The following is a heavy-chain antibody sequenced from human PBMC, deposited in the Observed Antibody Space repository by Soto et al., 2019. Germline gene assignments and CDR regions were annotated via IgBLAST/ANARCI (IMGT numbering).Heavy chain of an antibody. D-gene: IGHD3-10*01. J-gene: IGHJ5*02. Sequence: QLLESGPGLVKPSETLSLTCTVSGGSISSSSYYWGWIRQPPGKGLEWIGSIYYSGSTYYNPSLKSRVTISVDTSKNQFSLKLSSVTAADTAVYYCARHGSGSYYNNWFDPWGQGTLVTVSS. CDR2: IYYSGST. CDR3: ARHGSGSYYNNWFDP. V-gene: IGHV4-39*01. CDR1: GGSISSSSYY.